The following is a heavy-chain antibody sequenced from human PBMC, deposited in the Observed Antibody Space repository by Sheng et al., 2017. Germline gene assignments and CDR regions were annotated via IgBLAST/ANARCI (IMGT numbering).Heavy chain of an antibody. CDR3: ARDSAMDV. J-gene: IGHJ6*02. CDR2: IYSGGNT. V-gene: IGHV3-53*01. CDR1: GFTVSSNY. Sequence: EVQLVESGGGLIQPGGSLTLSCAASGFTVSSNYMSWVRQAPGKGLEWVSVIYSGGNTYYADSVKGRFTISRDNSKNTLYLQINSLRAEDTAVYYCARDSAMDVWGQGTTVTVSS.